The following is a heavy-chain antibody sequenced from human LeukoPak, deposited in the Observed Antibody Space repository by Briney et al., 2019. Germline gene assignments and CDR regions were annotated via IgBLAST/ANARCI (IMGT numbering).Heavy chain of an antibody. CDR1: GYTFTSYY. CDR2: INPSGGST. D-gene: IGHD3-22*01. CDR3: ARDKYYYDSSGYGEFDY. Sequence: ASVKVSCKASGYTFTSYYMHWVRQAPGQGLEWMGIINPSGGSTSYAQKFQGRVTMTRDTSTSTVYMELSSLRSEDTAVYYCARDKYYYDSSGYGEFDYWGQGTPVTVSS. J-gene: IGHJ4*02. V-gene: IGHV1-46*01.